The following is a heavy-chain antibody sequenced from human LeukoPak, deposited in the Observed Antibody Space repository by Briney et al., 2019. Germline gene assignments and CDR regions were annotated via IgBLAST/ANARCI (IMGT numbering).Heavy chain of an antibody. Sequence: PSETLSVNSTVSGVSIFGLHWRRIGPPPGKGGGWLGDLYYCGSNNQHPSLKSRAIISVDTSKTQSYLKLSSVTAADTPVYYCARHTNYQLHNGFDPWGQGTLVTVS. CDR2: LYYCGSN. D-gene: IGHD2-2*01. CDR1: GVSIFGLH. CDR3: ARHTNYQLHNGFDP. V-gene: IGHV4-59*08. J-gene: IGHJ5*02.